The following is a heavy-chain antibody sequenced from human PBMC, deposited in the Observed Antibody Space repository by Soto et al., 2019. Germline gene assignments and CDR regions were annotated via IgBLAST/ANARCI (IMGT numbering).Heavy chain of an antibody. D-gene: IGHD5-12*01. CDR1: GFSLSTSGMC. J-gene: IGHJ4*02. CDR2: IDWDDDK. CDR3: ARIPMATMAFDY. V-gene: IGHV2-70*11. Sequence: SGPTLVNPTQTLTLTCTFSGFSLSTSGMCVSWIRQPPGKALEWLARIDWDDDKYYSTSLKTRLTISKDTSKNQVVLTMTNMDPVDTATYYCARIPMATMAFDYWGQGTLVTVST.